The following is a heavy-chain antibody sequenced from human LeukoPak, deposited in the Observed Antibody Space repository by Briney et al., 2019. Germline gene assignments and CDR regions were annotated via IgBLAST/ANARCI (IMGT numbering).Heavy chain of an antibody. V-gene: IGHV4-59*08. Sequence: SETLSLICSVSGDSISTAYWSWIRQSPEKGLEWIGYIYKIGNTDYNPSLKSRVTISLDTSKNQSSLSLKSVTAADTAVYYCAGRGQRYFRDWGQGTLVTVSS. CDR2: IYKIGNT. CDR1: GDSISTAY. CDR3: AGRGQRYFRD. D-gene: IGHD3-9*01. J-gene: IGHJ1*01.